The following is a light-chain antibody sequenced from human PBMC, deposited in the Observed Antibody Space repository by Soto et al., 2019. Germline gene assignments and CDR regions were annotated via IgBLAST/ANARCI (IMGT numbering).Light chain of an antibody. Sequence: SVLTQPASVSGSPGQSITISCTGTSSDVGSYNLVSWYQQHPGKAPKLMIYEGSKRPSGVSNRFSGSKSANTASLTISGLQAEQEADHYCCAYAVSSTDVGGAGTKVTV. CDR1: SSDVGSYNL. CDR2: EGS. CDR3: CAYAVSSTDV. J-gene: IGLJ1*01. V-gene: IGLV2-23*01.